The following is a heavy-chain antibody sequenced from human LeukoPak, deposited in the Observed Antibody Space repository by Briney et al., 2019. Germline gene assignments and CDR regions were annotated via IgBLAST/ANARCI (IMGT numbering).Heavy chain of an antibody. D-gene: IGHD3-10*01. CDR2: INWNGGST. Sequence: PGGSLRLSCAASGFTFDDYGMSWVRQAPGKGLEWVSGINWNGGSTGYADSVKGRFTTSRDNAKNSLYLQMNSLRAEDTALYHCARDDYGSGSYYFDYWGQGTLVTVSS. CDR3: ARDDYGSGSYYFDY. V-gene: IGHV3-20*01. J-gene: IGHJ4*02. CDR1: GFTFDDYG.